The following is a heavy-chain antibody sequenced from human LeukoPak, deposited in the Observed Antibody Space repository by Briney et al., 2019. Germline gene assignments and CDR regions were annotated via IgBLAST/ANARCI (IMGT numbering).Heavy chain of an antibody. V-gene: IGHV3-30*18. Sequence: PGGSLRLYCAASGFTFSSYGMHWGRQAPGKGLEWVAVISYDGSNKYYADSAKGRFTISRDNSKNTLYLQMNSLRAGDTAVYYCAKDTRGSGSYYHRRGYFDYWGQGTLVTVSS. CDR2: ISYDGSNK. CDR1: GFTFSSYG. CDR3: AKDTRGSGSYYHRRGYFDY. D-gene: IGHD3-10*01. J-gene: IGHJ4*02.